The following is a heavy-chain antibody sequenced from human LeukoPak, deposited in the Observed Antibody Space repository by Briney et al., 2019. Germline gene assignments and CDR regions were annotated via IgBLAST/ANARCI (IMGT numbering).Heavy chain of an antibody. CDR2: IGSSGGGI. Sequence: GGSLRLSCAASGFTFSTYTMYWVRHPPGKRLEWVSIIGSSGGGIHYADSVKGRFTISRDNSKNTLYLQMNSLRAEDTAVYYCAKDGRYYDFWSAKDYYFDYWGQGTLVTVSS. CDR3: AKDGRYYDFWSAKDYYFDY. D-gene: IGHD3-3*01. CDR1: GFTFSTYT. J-gene: IGHJ4*02. V-gene: IGHV3-23*01.